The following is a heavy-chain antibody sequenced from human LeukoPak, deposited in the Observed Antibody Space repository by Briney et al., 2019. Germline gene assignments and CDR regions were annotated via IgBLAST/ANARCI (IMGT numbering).Heavy chain of an antibody. Sequence: SGGSLRLSCTASGFTFSTYSIKWVRQAPGKGLEWVSYIGGSGSFIHYADSVKGRFTISRDNSKNTLYLQMNSLRAEDTAVYYCAKDWWGLATISAAPYFDYWGQGTLVTVSS. V-gene: IGHV3-48*01. D-gene: IGHD5-24*01. CDR3: AKDWWGLATISAAPYFDY. J-gene: IGHJ4*02. CDR2: IGGSGSFI. CDR1: GFTFSTYS.